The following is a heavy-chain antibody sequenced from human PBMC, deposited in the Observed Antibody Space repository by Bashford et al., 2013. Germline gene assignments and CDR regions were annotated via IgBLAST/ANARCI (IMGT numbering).Heavy chain of an antibody. CDR2: IKSKTDGGTT. D-gene: IGHD3-16*01. CDR3: TTGRDDYIWGXHRFDY. J-gene: IGHJ4*02. V-gene: IGHV3-15*01. Sequence: VRQAPGKGLEWVGRIKSKTDGGTTDYAAPVKGRFTISRDDSKNTLYLQMNSLKTEDTAVYYCTTGRDDYIWGXHRFDYWGQGTLVTVSS.